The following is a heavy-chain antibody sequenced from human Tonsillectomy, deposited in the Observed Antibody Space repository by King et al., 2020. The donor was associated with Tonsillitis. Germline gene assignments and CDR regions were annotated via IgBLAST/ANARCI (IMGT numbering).Heavy chain of an antibody. Sequence: VQLQQWGAGLLKPSETLSLTCAVYGGSFSDYYWSWIRQPPGKGLEWIGETNHTGSTNYNPSFKRRVTISVDTSKNQFSLKLNSVTAADTAVYYCASISEGHDHGTCAHYASNCFDPWGQGTLVTVSS. D-gene: IGHD4/OR15-4a*01. CDR1: GGSFSDYY. J-gene: IGHJ5*02. CDR3: ASISEGHDHGTCAHYASNCFDP. V-gene: IGHV4-34*01. CDR2: TNHTGST.